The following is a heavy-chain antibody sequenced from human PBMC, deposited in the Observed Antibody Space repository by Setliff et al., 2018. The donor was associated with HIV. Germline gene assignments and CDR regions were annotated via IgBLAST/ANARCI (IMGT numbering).Heavy chain of an antibody. D-gene: IGHD1-26*01. J-gene: IGHJ5*02. V-gene: IGHV1-69*10. CDR3: ARNVPGIVPRRVGFDP. CDR2: IIPILNVA. Sequence: SVKVSCKTSRGTFTTYAFSWVRQAPGQGLEWMGGIIPILNVAKYPQKFHGRVTITADKSTSTVYMELSSLRSDDTAMYYCARNVPGIVPRRVGFDPWGQGTQVTVSS. CDR1: RGTFTTYA.